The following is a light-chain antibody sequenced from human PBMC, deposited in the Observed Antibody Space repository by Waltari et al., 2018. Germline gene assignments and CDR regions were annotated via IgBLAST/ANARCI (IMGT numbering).Light chain of an antibody. V-gene: IGLV2-14*03. J-gene: IGLJ1*01. CDR2: DVS. CDR1: SSDVGGYNY. CDR3: SSYTSSSHYV. Sequence: QSALTQPASVSGSPGQSITISCTGTSSDVGGYNYVSWYQQHPGKAPKLMIYDVSNRPSGVSNRFSGSKSGNTASLTSSGLQAEDEADYYCSSYTSSSHYVFGTGTKVTVL.